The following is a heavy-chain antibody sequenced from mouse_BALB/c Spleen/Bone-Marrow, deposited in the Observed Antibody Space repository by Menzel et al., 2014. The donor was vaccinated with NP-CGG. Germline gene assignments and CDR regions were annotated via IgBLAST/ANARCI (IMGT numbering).Heavy chain of an antibody. Sequence: VQLVESGPGLVAPSQSLSITCSVSGFSLTSYGVHWVRQPPGKGLEWLGVIWAGGSTNYNSALMSRLSISKDNSKSQVFLKMNGLQTDDTAMYYCARDYGSSYYAMDYWGQGTSVTVSS. CDR1: GFSLTSYG. D-gene: IGHD1-1*01. CDR2: IWAGGST. V-gene: IGHV2-9*02. J-gene: IGHJ4*01. CDR3: ARDYGSSYYAMDY.